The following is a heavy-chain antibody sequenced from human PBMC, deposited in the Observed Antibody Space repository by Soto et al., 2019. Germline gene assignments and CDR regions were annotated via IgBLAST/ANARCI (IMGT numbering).Heavy chain of an antibody. CDR1: GFTFTSYA. CDR2: IRGRGTTT. D-gene: IGHD6-19*01. CDR3: AKDAQWLARRRHYFDS. V-gene: IGHV3-23*01. J-gene: IGHJ4*02. Sequence: GGSLRLSWAASGFTFTSYAMTWVRQAPGKRLEWVSGIRGRGTTTYYTDSVKGRFTISRDNSKNTLYLEMYSLRPDDTAVYFCAKDAQWLARRRHYFDSWGQGTLVTVSS.